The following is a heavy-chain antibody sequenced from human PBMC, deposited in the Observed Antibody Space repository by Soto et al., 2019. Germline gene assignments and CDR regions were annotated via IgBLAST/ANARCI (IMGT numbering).Heavy chain of an antibody. CDR3: ASDRGFFDY. CDR1: GVTFSSGG. V-gene: IGHV3-48*03. D-gene: IGHD3-3*01. Sequence: GESLRLSCTASGVTFSSGGMHWGRQAPRKGLEWVSSMSSSGSTIYYADSVKDRFTSSRDNAKNSLYLHMNSLSAEEKSVYYCASDRGFFDYWGQGTLVTVSS. J-gene: IGHJ4*02. CDR2: MSSSGSTI.